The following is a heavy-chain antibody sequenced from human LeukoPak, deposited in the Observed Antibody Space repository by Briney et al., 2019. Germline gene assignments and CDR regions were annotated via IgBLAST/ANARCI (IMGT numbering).Heavy chain of an antibody. D-gene: IGHD2-2*01. CDR1: GYTFTSYD. CDR3: ARGRAVPAAMGY. CDR2: MNPNSGNT. Sequence: ASVKVSCKASGYTFTSYDINWVRQATGQGLEWMGWMNPNSGNTGYAQKFQGRVTMTRNTSISTAYMELSSLRSEDTAVYYCARGRAVPAAMGYWVQGTLVTVSS. V-gene: IGHV1-8*01. J-gene: IGHJ4*02.